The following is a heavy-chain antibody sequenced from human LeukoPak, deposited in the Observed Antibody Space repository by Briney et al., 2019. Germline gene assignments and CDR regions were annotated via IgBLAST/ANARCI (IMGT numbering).Heavy chain of an antibody. CDR1: GFTFSNYA. J-gene: IGHJ4*02. D-gene: IGHD5-18*01. V-gene: IGHV3-23*01. CDR3: AKPTVGYTYGPFDH. CDR2: ISRSGDTT. Sequence: GGSLRLSCAASGFTFSNYAMSWARQAPGKGLEWVSAISRSGDTTYYADSVKGRFTISRDNSKNTLYLQMNSLRADDTAVFYCAKPTVGYTYGPFDHWGPGILVIVSS.